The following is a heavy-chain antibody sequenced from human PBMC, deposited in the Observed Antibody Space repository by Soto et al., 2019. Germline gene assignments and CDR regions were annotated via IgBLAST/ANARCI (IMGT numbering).Heavy chain of an antibody. CDR2: ITGSGGTT. V-gene: IGHV3-23*01. Sequence: EVQLLESGGGLVQPGGSLRLSCAASGFTFSSYAMSWVRQAPGKGLEWVSGITGSGGTTYYADSVRGRFTISRDNSKSTLFLQVNSLRAEYTAVYYCAKVADRDFDDYDNYVDYWGQGTLVTVSS. D-gene: IGHD4-17*01. CDR3: AKVADRDFDDYDNYVDY. CDR1: GFTFSSYA. J-gene: IGHJ4*02.